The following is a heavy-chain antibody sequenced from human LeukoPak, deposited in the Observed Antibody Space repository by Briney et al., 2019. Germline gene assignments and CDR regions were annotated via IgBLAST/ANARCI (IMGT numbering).Heavy chain of an antibody. D-gene: IGHD5-24*01. Sequence: PRGSLRLSCAASGFTFSSYEMNWVRQAPGKGLEWVSYISSSGTTIYYADSVKGRFTISRDNAKNSLFLQMNSLRAEDTAVYYCARDRSTMPNWGQGSLVTVSS. CDR1: GFTFSSYE. CDR3: ARDRSTMPN. V-gene: IGHV3-48*03. CDR2: ISSSGTTI. J-gene: IGHJ4*02.